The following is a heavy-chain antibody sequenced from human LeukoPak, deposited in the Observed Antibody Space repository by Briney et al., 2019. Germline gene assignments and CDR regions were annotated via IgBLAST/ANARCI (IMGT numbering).Heavy chain of an antibody. V-gene: IGHV3-64*01. D-gene: IGHD3-22*01. Sequence: GGSLRLSCAASGFTFSSYAMHWVRQAPGKGLEDVSAISSNGGSTYYANSVKGRFTISRDNSKNTLYLQMGSLRAEDMAVYYCARDGAVSSGYHFDYWGQGTLVTVSS. J-gene: IGHJ4*02. CDR1: GFTFSSYA. CDR2: ISSNGGST. CDR3: ARDGAVSSGYHFDY.